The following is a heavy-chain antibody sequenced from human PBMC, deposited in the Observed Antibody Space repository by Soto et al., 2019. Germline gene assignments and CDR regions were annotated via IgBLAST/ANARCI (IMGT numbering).Heavy chain of an antibody. J-gene: IGHJ5*02. CDR1: GGSITSSSHF. CDR2: IYFTGNT. Sequence: SETLSLTCSASGGSITSSSHFWGWVRQPPGKGLEWIGTIYFTGNTYYTPSLKSRLTMSIDTSKNEFSLRLDSVTAADTAVYYCAGQTFTIAAASYGRSNWFDPWGPGTLVTVS. V-gene: IGHV4-39*01. D-gene: IGHD6-25*01. CDR3: AGQTFTIAAASYGRSNWFDP.